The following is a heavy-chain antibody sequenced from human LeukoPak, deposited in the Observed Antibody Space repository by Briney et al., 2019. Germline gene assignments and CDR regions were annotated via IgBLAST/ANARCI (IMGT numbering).Heavy chain of an antibody. D-gene: IGHD3-9*01. CDR2: ISSSSSYI. CDR1: GFTFSSYS. CDR3: AREGVLRCFDQRADAFDI. V-gene: IGHV3-21*01. Sequence: KPGGSLRLSCAASGFTFSSYSMNWVRQAPGKGLEWVSSISSSSSYIYYADSVKGRFTISRDNAKNSLYLQMNSLRAEDTAVYYCAREGVLRCFDQRADAFDIWGQGTMVTVSS. J-gene: IGHJ3*02.